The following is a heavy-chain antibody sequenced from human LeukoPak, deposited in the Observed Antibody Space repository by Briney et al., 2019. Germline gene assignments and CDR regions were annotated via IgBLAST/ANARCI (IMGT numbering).Heavy chain of an antibody. J-gene: IGHJ6*03. D-gene: IGHD5-24*01. V-gene: IGHV3-48*03. CDR3: AREPASRDYYYYYYMDV. CDR2: TI. Sequence: TIYYEDSTEGRFTISRDNAKNSLYLQINRLSTEDTAVYYCAREPASRDYYYYYYMDVWGKGTTVTVSS.